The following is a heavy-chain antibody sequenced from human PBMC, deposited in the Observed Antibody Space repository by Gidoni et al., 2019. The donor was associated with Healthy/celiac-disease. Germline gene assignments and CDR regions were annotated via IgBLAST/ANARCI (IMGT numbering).Heavy chain of an antibody. D-gene: IGHD3-22*01. J-gene: IGHJ3*02. CDR2: ISGSGGST. Sequence: AASGFTFSSYAMSWVRQAPGKGLEWVSAISGSGGSTYYADSVKGRFTISRDNSKNTLYLQMNSLRAEDTAVYYCAKFLRPGNYCAFDIWGQGTMVTVSS. CDR3: AKFLRPGNYCAFDI. CDR1: GFTFSSYA. V-gene: IGHV3-23*01.